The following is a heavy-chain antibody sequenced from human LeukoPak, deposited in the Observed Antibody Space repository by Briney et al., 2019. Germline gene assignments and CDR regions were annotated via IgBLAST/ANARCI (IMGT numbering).Heavy chain of an antibody. CDR3: AILDHVHAFDI. CDR2: ISGSGGST. D-gene: IGHD1-14*01. J-gene: IGHJ3*02. V-gene: IGHV3-23*01. Sequence: GGSLRLSCAASGFTFSSYGMSWVRQAPGKGLEWVSGISGSGGSTYYADSVKGRFTISRDKCKNTLYLQMDSLRAEDTAVYYCAILDHVHAFDIWGQGTLVTVSS. CDR1: GFTFSSYG.